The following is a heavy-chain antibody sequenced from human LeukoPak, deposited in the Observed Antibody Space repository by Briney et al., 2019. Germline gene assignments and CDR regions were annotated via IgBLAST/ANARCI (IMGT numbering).Heavy chain of an antibody. V-gene: IGHV3-23*01. CDR1: GFTFTSYA. J-gene: IGHJ4*02. CDR3: ARGDPGAY. D-gene: IGHD2-21*02. CDR2: ISGSGVTT. Sequence: GGSLRLSCAVSGFTFTSYAMSWVRQAPGKGLEWVSAISGSGVTTYYADSVKGRFTISRDNSKNTLYLQMNSLRAEDTAVYYCARGDPGAYWGQGTLVTVSS.